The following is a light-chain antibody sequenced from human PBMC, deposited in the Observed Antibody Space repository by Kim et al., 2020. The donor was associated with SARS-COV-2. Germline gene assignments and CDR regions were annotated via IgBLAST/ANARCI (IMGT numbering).Light chain of an antibody. CDR2: KAS. Sequence: SASIGDRVTSTCRASRNIASWVAWYQQKPGEAPRLLIYKASNLKSGVPSRFSGSGSGTEFTLTTDSLQADDLATYYCQQYRSYPWTFGQGTKLEIK. CDR1: RNIASW. CDR3: QQYRSYPWT. J-gene: IGKJ1*01. V-gene: IGKV1-5*03.